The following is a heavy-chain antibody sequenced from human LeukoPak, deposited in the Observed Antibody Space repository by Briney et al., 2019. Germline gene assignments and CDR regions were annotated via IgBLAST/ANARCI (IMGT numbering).Heavy chain of an antibody. Sequence: PSETLSLTCTVSGYSISSGYYWGWIRQPPGKGLEWIGSIYHSGSTYYNPSLKSRVTISVDTSKNQFSLKLSSVTAADTAVYYCARVPGATRSRTAYFDYWGQGTLVTVSS. CDR1: GYSISSGYY. CDR3: ARVPGATRSRTAYFDY. V-gene: IGHV4-38-2*02. CDR2: IYHSGST. J-gene: IGHJ4*02. D-gene: IGHD1-26*01.